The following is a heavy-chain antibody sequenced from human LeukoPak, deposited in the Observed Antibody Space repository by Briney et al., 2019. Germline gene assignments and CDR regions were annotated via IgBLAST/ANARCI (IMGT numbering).Heavy chain of an antibody. J-gene: IGHJ4*02. CDR1: GFTFSSYG. V-gene: IGHV3-30*03. Sequence: GSLRLSCAASGFTFSSYGMHCVRQAPGKGLEWVAVISYDGSNKYYADSVKGRFTISRDNSKNTLYLQMNSLRADDTAVYYCARDSYCPNDVCYDYWGQGVLVTVS. CDR2: ISYDGSNK. D-gene: IGHD2-8*01. CDR3: ARDSYCPNDVCYDY.